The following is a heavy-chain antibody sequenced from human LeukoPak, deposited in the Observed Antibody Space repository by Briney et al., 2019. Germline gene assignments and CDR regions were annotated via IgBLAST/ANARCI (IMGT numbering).Heavy chain of an antibody. V-gene: IGHV1-69*02. Sequence: GASVKVSCKAAGGSFSNYIINWVRQAPGQGLEWMGRFIPMFGIPHYAQKFQGRVTITADKSTTTAYMELSSLRSEDTAIYYCARVGAHDGGYWGQGPLVTVSS. CDR2: FIPMFGIP. J-gene: IGHJ4*02. CDR3: ARVGAHDGGY. D-gene: IGHD3-10*01. CDR1: GGSFSNYI.